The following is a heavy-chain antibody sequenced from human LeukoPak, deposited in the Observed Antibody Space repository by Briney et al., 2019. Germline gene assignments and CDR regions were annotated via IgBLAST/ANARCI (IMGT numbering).Heavy chain of an antibody. Sequence: GGSLRLSCAASGFTLSSYAMSWVRQVPGKRPEWVSAISGSGVTTYYADSVKGRFAISRDSSKNTLYLQMNSLRAEDTALYYCAKDRAGASGTRRGIDYWGQGTLVTVSS. CDR3: AKDRAGASGTRRGIDY. CDR2: ISGSGVTT. V-gene: IGHV3-23*01. D-gene: IGHD3-10*01. J-gene: IGHJ4*02. CDR1: GFTLSSYA.